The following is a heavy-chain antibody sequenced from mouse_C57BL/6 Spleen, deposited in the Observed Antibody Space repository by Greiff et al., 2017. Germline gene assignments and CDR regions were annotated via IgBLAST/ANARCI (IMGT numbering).Heavy chain of an antibody. CDR1: GYTFTEYT. V-gene: IGHV1-62-2*01. J-gene: IGHJ2*01. CDR3: ASHDEGDLNNYGSALFDY. CDR2: FYPGSGSI. D-gene: IGHD1-1*01. Sequence: QVQLQQSGAELVKPGASVKLSCKASGYTFTEYTIHWVKQRSGQGLEWIGWFYPGSGSIKYNEKFKDKATLTADKSSSTVYMELSSLTSEDSAVXFSASHDEGDLNNYGSALFDYWGQGTTLTVSS.